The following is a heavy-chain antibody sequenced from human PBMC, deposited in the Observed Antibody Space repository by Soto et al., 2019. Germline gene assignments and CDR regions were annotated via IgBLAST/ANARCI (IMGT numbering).Heavy chain of an antibody. J-gene: IGHJ3*02. CDR1: GGSITSGVYY. V-gene: IGHV4-31*01. Sequence: QVQLQESGPGLVKPSQTLSLTCTVSGGSITSGVYYWSWIRQHPGKGLEWIGYIYYSGSTFCNPSHKSLVTISVDTSKNQFSLKLSSVTAADTAVYFCARGLEWELLLDAFDIWGQGTMVTVSS. D-gene: IGHD1-26*01. CDR2: IYYSGST. CDR3: ARGLEWELLLDAFDI.